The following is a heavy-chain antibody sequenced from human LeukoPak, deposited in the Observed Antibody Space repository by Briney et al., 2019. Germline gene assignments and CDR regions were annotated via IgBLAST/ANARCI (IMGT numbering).Heavy chain of an antibody. J-gene: IGHJ6*02. Sequence: PGGSLRLSCAASGFTFDDYGMSWVRQAPGKGLEWVSGINWNGGSTGYADSVKGRFTISRDNAKNSLYLQMNSLRAEDTALYHCARSSGSYYAYYGMDVWGQGTTVTVSS. CDR1: GFTFDDYG. V-gene: IGHV3-20*01. D-gene: IGHD1-26*01. CDR3: ARSSGSYYAYYGMDV. CDR2: INWNGGST.